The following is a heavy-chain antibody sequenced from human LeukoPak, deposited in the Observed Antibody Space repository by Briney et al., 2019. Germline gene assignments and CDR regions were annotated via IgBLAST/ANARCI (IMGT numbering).Heavy chain of an antibody. D-gene: IGHD2-21*01. J-gene: IGHJ4*01. Sequence: GESLKISCKGSGYSFATYWIGWVRQMPGKGLEWMGIIYPGDSDTRYSPSFQGQVTISADKSISTAFLQWSSLKASDTAMYYCERRGYCGGDCYSDYSGDRTQVTVSS. V-gene: IGHV5-51*01. CDR1: GYSFATYW. CDR3: ERRGYCGGDCYSDY. CDR2: IYPGDSDT.